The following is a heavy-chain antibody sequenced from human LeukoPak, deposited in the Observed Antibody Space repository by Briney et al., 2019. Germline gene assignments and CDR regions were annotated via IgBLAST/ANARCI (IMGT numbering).Heavy chain of an antibody. J-gene: IGHJ4*02. CDR3: AKALKVVYGDSNLDC. D-gene: IGHD4-17*01. Sequence: GGSLRLSCAASGFTFSSYGMHWVRQAPGKGLEWVAVISYDGSNKYYADSVKGRFTISRDNSKNTLYLQMNSLRAEDTAVYYCAKALKVVYGDSNLDCWGQGTLVTVSS. V-gene: IGHV3-30*18. CDR2: ISYDGSNK. CDR1: GFTFSSYG.